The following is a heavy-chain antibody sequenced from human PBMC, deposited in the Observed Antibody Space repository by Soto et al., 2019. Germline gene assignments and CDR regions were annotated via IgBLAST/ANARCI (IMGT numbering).Heavy chain of an antibody. CDR1: GFTSSHYA. V-gene: IGHV3-23*01. Sequence: PGGSLRLSCAGIGFTSSHYAMSWVRQAPGKGLEWVSGISGSGNYTFYADSVKGRFTISRDNSKNLLYLQMSSLRVDDTAVYYCAKDSTPEDIIGYVYYFDRWGQGTLVTVSS. CDR2: ISGSGNYT. CDR3: AKDSTPEDIIGYVYYFDR. D-gene: IGHD3-22*01. J-gene: IGHJ4*02.